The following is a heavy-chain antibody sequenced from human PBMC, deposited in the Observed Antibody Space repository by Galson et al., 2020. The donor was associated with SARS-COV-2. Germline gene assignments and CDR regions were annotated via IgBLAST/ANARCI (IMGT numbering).Heavy chain of an antibody. CDR2: IYSRGST. Sequence: SQTLSLTCAVSGGSISSGGYYWSWIRQHPGQGLEFIGIIYSRGSTFYNPSLKGRAAISADTSKNQFSLKLSSVTAADTAVYYCARDRGNRGDFDSWGQGTLVTVSA. CDR3: ARDRGNRGDFDS. CDR1: GGSISSGGYY. J-gene: IGHJ4*02. D-gene: IGHD3-10*01. V-gene: IGHV4-31*11.